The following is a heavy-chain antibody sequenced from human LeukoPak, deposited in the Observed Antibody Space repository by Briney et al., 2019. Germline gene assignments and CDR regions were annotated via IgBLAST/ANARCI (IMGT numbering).Heavy chain of an antibody. V-gene: IGHV3-33*08. D-gene: IGHD5-18*01. J-gene: IGHJ4*02. CDR2: IRYDGSNK. CDR3: ARDLIHLPDY. CDR1: GFTFHSYG. Sequence: GSTLRLSCAASGFTFHSYGMLGVPQAPAKGLEEVVDIRYDGSNKYYADSVKDRFTIPRDNSKHTLYRQMNSLSCEDTAVYHCARDLIHLPDYWGQGTLVTVSS.